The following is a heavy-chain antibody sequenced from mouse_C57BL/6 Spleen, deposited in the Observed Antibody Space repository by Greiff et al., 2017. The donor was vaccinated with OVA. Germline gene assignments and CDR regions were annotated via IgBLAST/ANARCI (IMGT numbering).Heavy chain of an antibody. CDR3: ARYASSYDY. J-gene: IGHJ2*01. CDR1: GYTFTSYW. Sequence: QVQLQQPGAELVRPGSSVKLSCKASGYTFTSYWMDWVKQRPGHGLEWIGNIYPSDSATHYNQKFKDQATLTVDKSSSTAYMQLSSLTSEDSAVYYCARYASSYDYWGQGTTLTVSS. CDR2: IYPSDSAT. D-gene: IGHD1-1*01. V-gene: IGHV1-61*01.